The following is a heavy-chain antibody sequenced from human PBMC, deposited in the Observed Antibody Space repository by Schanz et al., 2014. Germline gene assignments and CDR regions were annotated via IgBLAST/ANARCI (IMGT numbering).Heavy chain of an antibody. CDR1: GYTFTDYG. D-gene: IGHD5-18*01. J-gene: IGHJ3*02. CDR3: TRGGYSYALSAFDI. V-gene: IGHV1-69*04. Sequence: QVQLVQSGAEVKKPGASVKVSCKASGYTFTDYGVIWVRQAPGQGLEWMGRIIPVLAIADYAQKFQGRVTITADKSTSTAAMELSSLRSDDTALYYCTRGGYSYALSAFDIWGQGTMVTVSS. CDR2: IIPVLAIA.